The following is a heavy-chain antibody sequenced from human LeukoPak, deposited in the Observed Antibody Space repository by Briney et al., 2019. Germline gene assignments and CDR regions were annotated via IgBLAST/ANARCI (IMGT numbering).Heavy chain of an antibody. D-gene: IGHD2-15*01. V-gene: IGHV4-39*01. Sequence: SETLSLTCTVSGGSISSSSYYWGWIRQPPGKGLEWIGSIYYSGITYYNPSLKSRVIISVDTSKNQFSLKLSSVTAVDTAVYYCATTEVAATPYFDYWGQGTLVTVSS. J-gene: IGHJ4*02. CDR3: ATTEVAATPYFDY. CDR1: GGSISSSSYY. CDR2: IYYSGIT.